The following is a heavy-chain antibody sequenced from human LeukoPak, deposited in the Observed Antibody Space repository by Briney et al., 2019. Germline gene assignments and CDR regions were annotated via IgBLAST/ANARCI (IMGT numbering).Heavy chain of an antibody. CDR2: FYYSGST. CDR3: ARLPGGSWYCSNGVCYTIDP. Sequence: PSETLSLTCTVSGGSISSYYWNWIRQPPGKGLEWIGCFYYSGSTNYNPSLKSRVTISADTSKSQFSLRLTSVTAADTAVYYCARLPGGSWYCSNGVCYTIDPWGQGTLVTVSS. D-gene: IGHD2-8*01. J-gene: IGHJ5*02. CDR1: GGSISSYY. V-gene: IGHV4-59*01.